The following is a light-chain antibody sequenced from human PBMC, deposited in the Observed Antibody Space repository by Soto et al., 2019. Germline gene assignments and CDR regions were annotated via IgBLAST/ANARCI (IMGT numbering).Light chain of an antibody. J-gene: IGLJ6*01. Sequence: SYELTQPPSVSVAPGKTARITCGGNNMGSKSVHWYQQKPGQAPVVVIYDDNDRPSGIPERFSGSNFGNTATLTISRVEAGDEADYYCQVWDSSSDHRNVFGSGTQLTVL. CDR1: NMGSKS. CDR3: QVWDSSSDHRNV. V-gene: IGLV3-21*04. CDR2: DDN.